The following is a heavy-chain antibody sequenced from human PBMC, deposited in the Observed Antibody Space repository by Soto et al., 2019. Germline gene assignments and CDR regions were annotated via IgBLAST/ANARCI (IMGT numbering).Heavy chain of an antibody. CDR1: GGSFTSNNW. D-gene: IGHD1-7*01. CDR3: ASRDPGTSVDY. Sequence: PSETLSLTSAVSGGSFTSNNWWTWVRQPPGQGLEWIGEIYRTGSTNYNPSLKSRVTISLDKSENQFSLKVTSLTAADTAVYYWASRDPGTSVDYWGQGTLVTVSS. V-gene: IGHV4-4*02. CDR2: IYRTGST. J-gene: IGHJ4*02.